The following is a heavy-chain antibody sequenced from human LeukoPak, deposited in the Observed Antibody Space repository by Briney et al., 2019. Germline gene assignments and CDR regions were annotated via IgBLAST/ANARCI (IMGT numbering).Heavy chain of an antibody. V-gene: IGHV1-2*02. CDR2: LNPNSGAT. CDR3: ARGGVGGNYGLDQIDY. Sequence: ASVKVSCKASGYSFTGYYIHWVRQAPVQGLEWMGWLNPNSGATMYARKFQGRVTMTRDTSISTVYMDVTRLRSDDTAIYFCARGGVGGNYGLDQIDYWGQGTLVTVSS. J-gene: IGHJ4*02. CDR1: GYSFTGYY. D-gene: IGHD1-7*01.